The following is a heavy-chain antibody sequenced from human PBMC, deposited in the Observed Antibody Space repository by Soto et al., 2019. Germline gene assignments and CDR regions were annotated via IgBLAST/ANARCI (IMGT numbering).Heavy chain of an antibody. CDR2: ISSSSSYI. CDR3: ARDSVRDYLYYYYGMDV. J-gene: IGHJ6*02. Sequence: LRLSCAASGFTFSSYSMNWVRQAPGKGLEWVSSISSSSSYIYYADSVKGRFTISRDNAKNSLFLQMNSLRADDTAVYYCARDSVRDYLYYYYGMDVWGQGTTVTVSS. V-gene: IGHV3-21*01. D-gene: IGHD4-17*01. CDR1: GFTFSSYS.